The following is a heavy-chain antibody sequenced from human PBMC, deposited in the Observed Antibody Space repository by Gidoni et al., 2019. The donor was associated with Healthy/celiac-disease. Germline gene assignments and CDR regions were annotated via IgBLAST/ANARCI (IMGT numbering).Heavy chain of an antibody. CDR1: GYTLTELS. J-gene: IGHJ5*02. Sequence: QVQLVQSGAEVKKPGASVKVSCKVSGYTLTELSMHWVRQAPGKGLEWMGGFDPEDGETIYAQKFQGRVTMTEDTSTDTAYMELSSLRSEYTAVYYCATASSLVGRIQLWHRTGWFDPWGQGTLVTVSS. V-gene: IGHV1-24*01. CDR2: FDPEDGET. D-gene: IGHD5-18*01. CDR3: ATASSLVGRIQLWHRTGWFDP.